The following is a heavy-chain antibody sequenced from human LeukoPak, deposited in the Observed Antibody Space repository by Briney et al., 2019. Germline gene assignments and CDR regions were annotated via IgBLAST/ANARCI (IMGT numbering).Heavy chain of an antibody. J-gene: IGHJ1*01. CDR1: GFTFSSYA. V-gene: IGHV3-23*01. CDR3: AKDWSPRWLVLRDDSGYFHH. Sequence: PGGSLRLSCAASGFTFSSYALSWVRQAPGKGMEWVSTVSGSGHTTYYADSVKGRLTISRDNSKSTVYLQMSSLRVEDTAVYTCAKDWSPRWLVLRDDSGYFHHWGQGTLVTVSS. D-gene: IGHD6-19*01. CDR2: VSGSGHTT.